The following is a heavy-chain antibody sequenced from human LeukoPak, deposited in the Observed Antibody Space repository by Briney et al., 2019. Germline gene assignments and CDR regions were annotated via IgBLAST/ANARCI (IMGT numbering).Heavy chain of an antibody. V-gene: IGHV1-69*13. J-gene: IGHJ5*02. Sequence: SVKVSCKASGGTFSSYAISWVRQAPGQGLEWMGGIIPIFGTANYAQKFQGRVTITADESTSTAYMELSSLRSEDTAVYYCARGSHIVVVPAAIEGNWFDPWGQGTLVTVSS. D-gene: IGHD2-2*01. CDR3: ARGSHIVVVPAAIEGNWFDP. CDR1: GGTFSSYA. CDR2: IIPIFGTA.